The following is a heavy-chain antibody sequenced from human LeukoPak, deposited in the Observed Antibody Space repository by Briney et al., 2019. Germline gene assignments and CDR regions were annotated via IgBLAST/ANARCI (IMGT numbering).Heavy chain of an antibody. J-gene: IGHJ3*02. D-gene: IGHD2-2*01. Sequence: GGSLSLSCAASGFTFSSYAMSWVRQAPGKGREWVSAIIGSGGSTYYADSVKGRFTISRDNSKNTLCLQMNSLRAEDTAVYYCAKEGALGYCSSTSCEDAFDIWGQGTMVTVSS. CDR2: IIGSGGST. V-gene: IGHV3-23*01. CDR3: AKEGALGYCSSTSCEDAFDI. CDR1: GFTFSSYA.